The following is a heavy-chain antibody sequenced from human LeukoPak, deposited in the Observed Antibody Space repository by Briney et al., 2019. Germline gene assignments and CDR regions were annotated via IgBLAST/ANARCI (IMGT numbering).Heavy chain of an antibody. CDR2: IIPILGIA. D-gene: IGHD3-3*01. V-gene: IGHV1-69*02. J-gene: IGHJ4*02. CDR3: ARRVRDDFWSGYRFDY. CDR1: GGTFSSYT. Sequence: ASVKVSCKASGGTFSSYTISWVRQAPGQGLEWMGRIIPILGIANYAQKFQGRVTITADKSTSTAYMELSSLRSEDTAVYYCARRVRDDFWSGYRFDYWGQGTLVTVSS.